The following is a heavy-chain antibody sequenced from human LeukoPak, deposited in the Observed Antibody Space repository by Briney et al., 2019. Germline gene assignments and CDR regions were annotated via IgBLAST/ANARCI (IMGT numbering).Heavy chain of an antibody. Sequence: GGSLRLSCAASGFTFRSYGMHWVRQAPGKGLEWITLISDDGSDEYYADSVKGRFTISRDNSKNTLYLQVNSLRPEDTAVYYCASPSDLWDLLLPLNYWGQGTLVTVSS. CDR2: ISDDGSDE. CDR3: ASPSDLWDLLLPLNY. V-gene: IGHV3-30*03. D-gene: IGHD1-26*01. J-gene: IGHJ4*02. CDR1: GFTFRSYG.